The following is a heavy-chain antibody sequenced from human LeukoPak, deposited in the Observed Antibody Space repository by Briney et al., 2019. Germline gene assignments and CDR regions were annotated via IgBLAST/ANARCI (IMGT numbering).Heavy chain of an antibody. J-gene: IGHJ4*02. V-gene: IGHV6-1*01. CDR2: TYYRSNSYN. D-gene: IGHD6-19*01. CDR3: ARSTGYSSGWSDY. CDR1: GDTVSSNSAA. Sequence: SQTLSLTCAISGDTVSSNSAAWHWLSQCPSRGLEWLVRTYYRSNSYNVYAVSVKIRITINTNTSKNQFSLQLNSVTPEDTAVYYCARSTGYSSGWSDYWGQGTLVTVSS.